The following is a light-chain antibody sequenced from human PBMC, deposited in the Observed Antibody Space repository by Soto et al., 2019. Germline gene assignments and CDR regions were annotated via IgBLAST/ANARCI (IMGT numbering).Light chain of an antibody. Sequence: QSVLTQPPSASGTPGQRVTISCSGSRASIGSNTVTWYQHLPGAAPKLLVYNNNQRPSGVPDRFSGSKSDTSASLAISGLQFEDEAVYYCASWDDRLGAVIFGGGTKLTVL. CDR3: ASWDDRLGAVI. J-gene: IGLJ2*01. V-gene: IGLV1-44*01. CDR1: RASIGSNT. CDR2: NNN.